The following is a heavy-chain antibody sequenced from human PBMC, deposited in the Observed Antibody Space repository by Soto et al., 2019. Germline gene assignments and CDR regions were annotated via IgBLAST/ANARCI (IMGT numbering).Heavy chain of an antibody. J-gene: IGHJ6*02. CDR3: AKLGSSGPLYYYYGMDV. Sequence: GGSLILSCAASGFTFGSYSMSWVRQAPGKGLGWVSAISGSGGSTYYADSVKGRFTISRDNSKNTLYLQMNSLRAEDTAVYYCAKLGSSGPLYYYYGMDVWGQGTTVTVSS. CDR1: GFTFGSYS. CDR2: ISGSGGST. D-gene: IGHD6-6*01. V-gene: IGHV3-23*01.